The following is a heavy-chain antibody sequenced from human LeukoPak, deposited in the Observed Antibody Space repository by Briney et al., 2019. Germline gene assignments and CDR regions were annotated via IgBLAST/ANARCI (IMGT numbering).Heavy chain of an antibody. CDR2: IYYSGST. J-gene: IGHJ4*02. V-gene: IGHV4-59*01. CDR3: ARGPRGGIVY. CDR1: GGSISSYY. Sequence: SETLSLTCTVSGGSISSYYWSWLRQPPGKGLEWIGYIYYSGSTNYNPSLKSRVTISVDTSKNQFSLKLSSVTAADTAVYYCARGPRGGIVYWGQGTLVTVSS. D-gene: IGHD4-23*01.